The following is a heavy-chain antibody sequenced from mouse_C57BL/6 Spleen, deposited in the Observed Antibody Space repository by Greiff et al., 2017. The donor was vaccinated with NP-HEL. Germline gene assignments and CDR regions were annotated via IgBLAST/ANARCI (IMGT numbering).Heavy chain of an antibody. Sequence: EVQLQQSVAELVRPGASVKLSCTASGFNIKNTYMHWVKQRPEQGLEWIGRIDPANGNTITADTSSNTAYLQLSSLTSEDTAIYYCASITTAYAMDYWGQGTSVTVSS. D-gene: IGHD1-1*01. CDR1: GFNIKNTY. J-gene: IGHJ4*01. CDR3: ASITTAYAMDY. CDR2: IDPANGN. V-gene: IGHV14-3*01.